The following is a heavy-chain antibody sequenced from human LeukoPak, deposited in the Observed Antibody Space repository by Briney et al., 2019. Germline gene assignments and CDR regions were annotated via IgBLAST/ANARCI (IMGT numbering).Heavy chain of an antibody. CDR2: ISSSSSTI. J-gene: IGHJ6*03. D-gene: IGHD1-20*01. CDR3: AREGYNWNDSRFYYYYYMDV. V-gene: IGHV3-48*02. CDR1: GFTFRDQF. Sequence: GGSLRLSCTTSGFTFRDQFITWFRQAPGKGLEWVSYISSSSSTIYYADSVKGRFTISRDNAKNSLYLQMNSLRDEDTAVYYCAREGYNWNDSRFYYYYYMDVWGKGTTVTVSS.